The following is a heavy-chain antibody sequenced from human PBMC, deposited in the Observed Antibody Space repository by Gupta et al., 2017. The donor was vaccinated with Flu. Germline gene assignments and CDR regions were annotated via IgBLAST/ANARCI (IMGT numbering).Heavy chain of an antibody. CDR3: ARGWSGTSQGTKTGHYYYYYMDV. J-gene: IGHJ6*03. D-gene: IGHD3-3*01. CDR2: INHSGST. V-gene: IGHV4-34*01. Sequence: PGKGLQWIGDINHSGSTNYNPSLKSRVTMSVDTSKNQFSLSLSSVTAADTAVYYCARGWSGTSQGTKTGHYYYYYMDVWGEGTTVTVSS.